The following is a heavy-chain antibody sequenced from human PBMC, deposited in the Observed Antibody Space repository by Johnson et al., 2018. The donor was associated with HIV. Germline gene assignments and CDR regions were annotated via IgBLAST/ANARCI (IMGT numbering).Heavy chain of an antibody. V-gene: IGHV3-7*02. J-gene: IGHJ3*02. CDR3: ARAGYCSGGSCYSGVDAFDI. Sequence: VQLVESGGGLVQPGGSLRLSCAASGFTFSSYWMSWVRQAPGKGLEWVANIKQDGSEKYYVDSVKGRFTISRDNAKNSVYLQMNSLRAGDTAVYYCARAGYCSGGSCYSGVDAFDIWGQGTMFTVSS. CDR2: IKQDGSEK. D-gene: IGHD2-15*01. CDR1: GFTFSSYW.